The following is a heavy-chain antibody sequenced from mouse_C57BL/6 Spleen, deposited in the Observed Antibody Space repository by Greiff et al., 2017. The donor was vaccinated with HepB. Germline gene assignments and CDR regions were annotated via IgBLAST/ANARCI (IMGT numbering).Heavy chain of an antibody. CDR2: ISSGSSTI. D-gene: IGHD1-1*01. J-gene: IGHJ4*01. V-gene: IGHV5-17*01. CDR1: GFTFSDYG. Sequence: EVQRVESGGGLVKPGGSLKLSCAASGFTFSDYGMHWVRQALEKGLEWVAYISSGSSTIYYADTVKGRFTISRDNAKNTLFLQMTSLRSEDTAMYYCASQFITTVVALYYHAMDYWGQGTSVTVSS. CDR3: ASQFITTVVALYYHAMDY.